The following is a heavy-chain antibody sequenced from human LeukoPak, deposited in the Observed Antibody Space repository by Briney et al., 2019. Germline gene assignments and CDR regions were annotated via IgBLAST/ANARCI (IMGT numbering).Heavy chain of an antibody. Sequence: PSETLSLTCAVYAGSFSGYYWSWIRQPPGKGLEWIGETNHSGSTNYNPSLKSRDTISVDTSKNQFSLKLSSVTAADTAVYYCARGAIRRVDAFDIWGQGTMVTVSS. D-gene: IGHD3-3*02. J-gene: IGHJ3*02. CDR1: AGSFSGYY. CDR2: TNHSGST. V-gene: IGHV4-34*01. CDR3: ARGAIRRVDAFDI.